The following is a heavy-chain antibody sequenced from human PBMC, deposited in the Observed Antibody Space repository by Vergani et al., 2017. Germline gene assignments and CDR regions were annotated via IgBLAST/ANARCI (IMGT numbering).Heavy chain of an antibody. V-gene: IGHV4-61*01. D-gene: IGHD3-22*01. J-gene: IGHJ5*02. CDR3: ARRSSSYYFDI. Sequence: QVQLQESGPGLVKPSETLSLTCTVSGGSVSSGSYYWSWIRQPPGKGLEWIGYIYYSGSTNYNPSLKSRVTISVDTSKNQFSLKLSSVTAADTAVYYCARRSSSYYFDIWGQGVLITVSS. CDR1: GGSVSSGSYY. CDR2: IYYSGST.